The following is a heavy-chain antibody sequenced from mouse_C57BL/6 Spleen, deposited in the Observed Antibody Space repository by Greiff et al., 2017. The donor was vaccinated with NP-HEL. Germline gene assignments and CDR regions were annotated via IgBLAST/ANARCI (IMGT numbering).Heavy chain of an antibody. CDR3: TRGTTVVDPFDY. J-gene: IGHJ2*01. CDR2: IDPETGGT. Sequence: QVQLKESGAELVRPGASVTLSCKASGYTFTDYEMHWVKQTPVHGLEWIGAIDPETGGTAYNQKFKGKAILTADKSSSTAYMELRSLTSEDSAVYYCTRGTTVVDPFDYWGQGTTLTVSS. CDR1: GYTFTDYE. D-gene: IGHD1-1*01. V-gene: IGHV1-15*01.